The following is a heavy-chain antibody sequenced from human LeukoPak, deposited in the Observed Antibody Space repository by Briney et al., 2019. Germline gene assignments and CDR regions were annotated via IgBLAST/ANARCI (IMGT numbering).Heavy chain of an antibody. CDR3: ARRVRRYGDWDY. J-gene: IGHJ4*02. D-gene: IGHD4-17*01. V-gene: IGHV4-39*07. CDR2: IYYSGST. Sequence: SETLSLTCTVSGGSISSSSYYWGWIRQPPGKGLEWIGSIYYSGSTYYNPSLKSRVTISVDTSKNQFSLKLSSVTAADTAVYYCARRVRRYGDWDYWGQGTLVTVSS. CDR1: GGSISSSSYY.